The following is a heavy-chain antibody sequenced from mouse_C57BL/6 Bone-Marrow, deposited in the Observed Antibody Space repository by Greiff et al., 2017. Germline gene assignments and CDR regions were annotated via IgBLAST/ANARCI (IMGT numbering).Heavy chain of an antibody. D-gene: IGHD1-1*01. Sequence: EVKLMESGPGLVKPSQSLSLTCSVTGYSITSGYYWNWIRQFPGNKLEWMGYISYDGSNNYNPSLKNRISITRDTSKNQFFLKLKSVTTEDTATYYCARGYYYGSREGYFDVWGTGTTVTVSS. CDR1: GYSITSGYY. CDR3: ARGYYYGSREGYFDV. CDR2: ISYDGSN. J-gene: IGHJ1*03. V-gene: IGHV3-6*01.